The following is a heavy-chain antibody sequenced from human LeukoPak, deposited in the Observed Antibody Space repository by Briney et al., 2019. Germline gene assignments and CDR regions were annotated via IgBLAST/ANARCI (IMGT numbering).Heavy chain of an antibody. V-gene: IGHV3-23*01. CDR1: GLTFSSYA. CDR2: ISGSGGSK. CDR3: AKGGTYYYDSSGYYRDAFDI. J-gene: IGHJ3*02. Sequence: GGSLRLSCAASGLTFSSYAMRWVRQAPGKGLEWVSAISGSGGSKYYADSVKGRFTISRDNSKNTLYLQMNSLRAEDTAVYYCAKGGTYYYDSSGYYRDAFDIWGQGTMVTVSS. D-gene: IGHD3-22*01.